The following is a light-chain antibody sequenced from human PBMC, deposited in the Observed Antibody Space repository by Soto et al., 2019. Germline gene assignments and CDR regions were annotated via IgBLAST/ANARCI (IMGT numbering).Light chain of an antibody. CDR3: QQYNSILRT. CDR1: QSISSW. J-gene: IGKJ1*01. V-gene: IGKV1-5*03. CDR2: KAS. Sequence: DIQMTQSPSTLSASVGDRVTITCRASQSISSWLAWYQQKPGKAPKLLIYKASSLESGVPPRFSGSGSGTDFTLTISSLQPDDFATYYGQQYNSILRTFGHGTKVEIK.